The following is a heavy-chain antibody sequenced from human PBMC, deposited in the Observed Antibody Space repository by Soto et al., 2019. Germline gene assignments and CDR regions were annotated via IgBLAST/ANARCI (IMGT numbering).Heavy chain of an antibody. J-gene: IGHJ4*02. CDR1: GFTFSSYG. CDR3: AKTSPMYGSGSYYTYYFDY. D-gene: IGHD3-10*01. CDR2: RWYDGSNK. Sequence: GGSLRLSCAASGFTFSSYGMHWVRQAPGKGLEWVAVRWYDGSNKYYADSVKGRFTISRDNSKNTLYLQMNSLRAEDTAVYYCAKTSPMYGSGSYYTYYFDYWGQGTLVTVSS. V-gene: IGHV3-33*06.